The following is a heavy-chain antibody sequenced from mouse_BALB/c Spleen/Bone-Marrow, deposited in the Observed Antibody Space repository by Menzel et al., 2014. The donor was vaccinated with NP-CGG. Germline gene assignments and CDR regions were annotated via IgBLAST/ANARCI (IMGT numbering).Heavy chain of an antibody. D-gene: IGHD2-14*01. J-gene: IGHJ3*01. CDR1: GYTFTDYW. CDR2: IDTSDDYT. Sequence: VQLQQSGAELVMPGASVKMSCKASGYTFTDYWIHWVKQRPGQGLEWIGAIDTSDDYTTYNQKFKGKATLTVDESSSTAYMQFSSLTSEDSAVYYCARSDYRYDPLVYWGQGTLVTVSA. V-gene: IGHV1-69*01. CDR3: ARSDYRYDPLVY.